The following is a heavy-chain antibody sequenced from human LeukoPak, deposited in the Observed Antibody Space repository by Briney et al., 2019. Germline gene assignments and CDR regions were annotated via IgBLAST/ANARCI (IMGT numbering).Heavy chain of an antibody. J-gene: IGHJ3*02. CDR2: INSDGSST. CDR1: GFTFSSYW. D-gene: IGHD1-26*01. CDR3: ARDPQSGSYFANDAFDI. V-gene: IGHV3-74*01. Sequence: PGGSLRLSCAASGFTFSSYWMHWVRQAPGKGLVWVSRINSDGSSTSYADSVKGRFTISRDNAKNTLYLQMNSLRAEDTAVYYCARDPQSGSYFANDAFDIWGQGTMVTVSS.